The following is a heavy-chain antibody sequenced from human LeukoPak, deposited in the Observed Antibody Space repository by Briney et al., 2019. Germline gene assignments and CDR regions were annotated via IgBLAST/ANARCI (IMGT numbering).Heavy chain of an antibody. Sequence: PGGSLRVSCAASGFTFSSYAMSWVRQAPGKGLEWVSAISGSGGSTYYADSVKGRFTISRDNSKNTLYLQMNSLRAEDTAVFYCAREPRDCTGGTCHSGGGYYFEYWGQGILVTVSS. CDR1: GFTFSSYA. CDR2: ISGSGGST. J-gene: IGHJ4*02. D-gene: IGHD2-8*02. V-gene: IGHV3-23*01. CDR3: AREPRDCTGGTCHSGGGYYFEY.